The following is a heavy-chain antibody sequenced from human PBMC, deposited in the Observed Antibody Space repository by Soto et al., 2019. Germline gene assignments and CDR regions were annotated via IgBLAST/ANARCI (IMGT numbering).Heavy chain of an antibody. CDR1: GYTFTGYF. V-gene: IGHV1-2*02. J-gene: IGHJ6*02. D-gene: IGHD3-10*01. CDR2: INPNSGDT. Sequence: ASVKVSCKAPGYTFTGYFMHWVRQAPGQGLEWMGWINPNSGDTNYAQKLQGRVTMTTDTSTSTAYMELRSLRSDDTAVYYCARDMGYGMDVWGQGTTVTVSS. CDR3: ARDMGYGMDV.